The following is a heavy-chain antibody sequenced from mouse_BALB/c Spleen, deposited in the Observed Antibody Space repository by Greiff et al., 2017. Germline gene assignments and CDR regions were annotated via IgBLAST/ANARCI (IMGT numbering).Heavy chain of an antibody. J-gene: IGHJ3*01. CDR1: GYTFTSYV. CDR3: AREGDYDVAWFAY. V-gene: IGHV1-14*01. CDR2: INPYNDGT. Sequence: LVESGPELVKPGASVKMSCKASGYTFTSYVMHWVKQKPGQGLEWIGYINPYNDGTKYNEKFKGKATLTSDKSSSTAYMELSSLTSEDSAVYYCAREGDYDVAWFAYWGQGTLVTVSA. D-gene: IGHD2-4*01.